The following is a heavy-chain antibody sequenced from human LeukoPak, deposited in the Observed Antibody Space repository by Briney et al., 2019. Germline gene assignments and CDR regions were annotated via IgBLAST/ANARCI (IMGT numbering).Heavy chain of an antibody. D-gene: IGHD6-13*01. CDR1: GYTFTSYD. J-gene: IGHJ4*02. CDR2: INPNSGGT. V-gene: IGHV1-2*02. Sequence: ASVKVSCKASGYTFTSYDINWVRQAPGQGLERMGWINPNSGGTNYAQKFQGRVTMTRDTSISTAYMELSRLRSDDTAVYYCARDFERYSSSWDYWGQGTLVTVSS. CDR3: ARDFERYSSSWDY.